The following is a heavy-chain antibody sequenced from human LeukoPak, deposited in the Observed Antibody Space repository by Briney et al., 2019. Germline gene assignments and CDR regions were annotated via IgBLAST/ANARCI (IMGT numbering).Heavy chain of an antibody. Sequence: GGSLRLSCAASGFTFSSYWMSWVRQAPGKGLEWVANIKQDGSEKYDVDSVKGRFTISRDNAKNSLYLQMNSLRAEDTAVYYCARDRYCSGGICYDPYYYYGVDVWGQGTTVTVSS. CDR1: GFTFSSYW. J-gene: IGHJ6*02. D-gene: IGHD2-15*01. CDR3: ARDRYCSGGICYDPYYYYGVDV. V-gene: IGHV3-7*03. CDR2: IKQDGSEK.